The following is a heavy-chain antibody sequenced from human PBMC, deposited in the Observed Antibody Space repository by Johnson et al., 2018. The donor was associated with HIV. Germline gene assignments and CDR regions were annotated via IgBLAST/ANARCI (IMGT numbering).Heavy chain of an antibody. D-gene: IGHD3-10*01. CDR2: ISSNGGST. V-gene: IGHV3-64*01. CDR3: ARLRGAFDI. CDR1: GFTFSSYA. J-gene: IGHJ3*02. Sequence: VQLVESGGGLVQPGGSLRLSCAASGFTFSSYAMHWVRQAPGKGLESVSGISSNGGSTYYATSVKGRFTISRENSKNTLYLQMGSLRVEDMAVYYCARLRGAFDIWGQGTMVTVSS.